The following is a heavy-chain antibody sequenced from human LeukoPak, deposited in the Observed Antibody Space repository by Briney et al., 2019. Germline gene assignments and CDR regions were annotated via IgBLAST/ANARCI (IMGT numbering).Heavy chain of an antibody. CDR2: INWDGASR. D-gene: IGHD5-24*01. V-gene: IGHV3-43*01. CDR1: GFTFDDYT. J-gene: IGHJ4*02. CDR3: VKGGGGLATITSLQY. Sequence: GGSLRLSCAASGFTFDDYTMYWIRQAPGKGLEWVSEINWDGASRTYADSVKGRFSISRDNSKDSLYLQMNSLRREDTALYYCVKGGGGLATITSLQYWGQGTLVTVSS.